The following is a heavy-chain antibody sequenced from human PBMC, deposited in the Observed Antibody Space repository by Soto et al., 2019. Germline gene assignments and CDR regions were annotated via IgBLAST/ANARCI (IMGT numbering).Heavy chain of an antibody. J-gene: IGHJ5*02. CDR1: GGTFSSYA. V-gene: IGHV1-69*01. CDR2: IIPIFGTA. CDR3: ARDREIAAPNNWFDP. Sequence: QVQLVQSGAEVKKPGSSVKVSCKASGGTFSSYAISWVLQAPGQGREWMGGIIPIFGTANYAQKFQGRVTITADESTSTADMELSSLRSEDTAVYYCARDREIAAPNNWFDPWGKGTLVTVSS. D-gene: IGHD6-13*01.